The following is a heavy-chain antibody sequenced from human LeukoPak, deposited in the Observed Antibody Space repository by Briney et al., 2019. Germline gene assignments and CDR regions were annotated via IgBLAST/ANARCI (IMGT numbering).Heavy chain of an antibody. CDR3: ARTNLDCKNGVCYDY. V-gene: IGHV1-18*01. J-gene: IGHJ4*02. D-gene: IGHD2-8*01. CDR2: ISAYNGNT. Sequence: GGSLRLSCAASGFTISSYAMSWVRQAPGQGLEWMGWISAYNGNTYYAQKFQGRVTVTTDTSTSTAYMDLRSLRSDDTAVYYCARTNLDCKNGVCYDYWGQGTPVTVSS. CDR1: GFTISSYA.